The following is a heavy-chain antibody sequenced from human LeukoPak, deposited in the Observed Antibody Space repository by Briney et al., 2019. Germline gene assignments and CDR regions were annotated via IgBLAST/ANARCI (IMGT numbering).Heavy chain of an antibody. V-gene: IGHV3-7*01. D-gene: IGHD2-2*01. CDR3: ARGQLLFDY. J-gene: IGHJ4*02. Sequence: GGSLRLSCAASGFTFSSYAMSWVRQAPGKGLEWVANIKQDGSEKYYVDSVKGRFTISRDNAKNSLYLQMNSLRAEDTAVYYCARGQLLFDYWGQGTLVTVSS. CDR2: IKQDGSEK. CDR1: GFTFSSYA.